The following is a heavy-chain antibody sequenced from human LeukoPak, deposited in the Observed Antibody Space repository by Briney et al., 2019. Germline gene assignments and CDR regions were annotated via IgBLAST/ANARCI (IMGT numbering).Heavy chain of an antibody. J-gene: IGHJ6*03. D-gene: IGHD6-6*01. CDR2: IYTSGST. Sequence: SQTLSLTCTVSGGSISSGSYYWSWIRQPAGKGLEWIGRIYTSGSTNYNPSLKSRVTISVDTSKNQFSLKLSSVTAADTAVYYCARSPSIAARSYYYYYYMDVWGKGTTVTVSS. V-gene: IGHV4-61*02. CDR1: GGSISSGSYY. CDR3: ARSPSIAARSYYYYYYMDV.